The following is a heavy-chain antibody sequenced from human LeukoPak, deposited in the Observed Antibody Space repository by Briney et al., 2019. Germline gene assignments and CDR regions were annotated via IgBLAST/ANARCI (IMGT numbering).Heavy chain of an antibody. CDR2: VYYSGTT. D-gene: IGHD3-16*02. V-gene: IGHV4-39*01. J-gene: IGHJ6*03. CDR3: ARQGSFYMDV. Sequence: PSETLSLTCSVSGDSVNSNTYYWGWIRQSPGRGLEWIGNVYYSGTTYYNPSLESRVTISADTSRNQFSLRLNSVTVADTAIYYCARQGSFYMDVWGKGTRSPSP. CDR1: GDSVNSNTYY.